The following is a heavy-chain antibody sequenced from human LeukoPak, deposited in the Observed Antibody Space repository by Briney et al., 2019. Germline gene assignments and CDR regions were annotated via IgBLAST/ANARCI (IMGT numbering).Heavy chain of an antibody. J-gene: IGHJ4*02. CDR2: IYTSGIT. CDR1: GGSISSGSYY. Sequence: SETLSLACTVSGGSISSGSYYWSWIRQPAGKGLEWVGRIYTSGITNYNPSLKSRVTISVDTSKNQFSLKLSSVTAADTAVYYCARDSSLALENVGVPAPTDLWGQGTLVTVSS. V-gene: IGHV4-61*02. D-gene: IGHD2-2*01. CDR3: ARDSSLALENVGVPAPTDL.